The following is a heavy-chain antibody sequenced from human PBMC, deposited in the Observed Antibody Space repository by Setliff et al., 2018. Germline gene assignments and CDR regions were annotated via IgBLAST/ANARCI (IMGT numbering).Heavy chain of an antibody. CDR2: ISPGDSDT. CDR1: GFDFTNYW. J-gene: IGHJ3*01. CDR3: AASYSSSPRGAFDV. D-gene: IGHD3-22*01. V-gene: IGHV5-51*01. Sequence: GESLKISCKTSGFDFTNYWIGWVRQKPGKGLEWMGIISPGDSDTRDSPSFQGQVTISADKSTNTAYVQWRALTASDTAMYYCAASYSSSPRGAFDVWGQGTMVTVSS.